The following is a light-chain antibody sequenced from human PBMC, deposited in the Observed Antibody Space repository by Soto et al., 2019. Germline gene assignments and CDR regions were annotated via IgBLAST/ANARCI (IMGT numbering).Light chain of an antibody. CDR1: QSISSW. CDR3: QQYATSAPT. V-gene: IGKV1-5*01. Sequence: DIQMTQSPSTLSASVGDRVTITCRASQSISSWLAWYQQRPREAPKLLIYGDSSLESGVPSRFSGSGSGTEFTLTISSLQPTDFATYYCQQYATSAPTFGQGTKLEI. J-gene: IGKJ2*01. CDR2: GDS.